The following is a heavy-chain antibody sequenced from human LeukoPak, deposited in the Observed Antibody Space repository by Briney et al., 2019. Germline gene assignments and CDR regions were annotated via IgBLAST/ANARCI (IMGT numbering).Heavy chain of an antibody. CDR1: GGSFSGYY. Sequence: PSETLSLTCAVYGGSFSGYYWSWIRQPPGKGLEWIGEINHSGSTNYNPSLKSRVTISVDTSKNQFSLKLSSVTAADTAVYYCARGRWDYVWGSDRSYYFDYWGQGTLVTVSS. V-gene: IGHV4-34*01. CDR2: INHSGST. J-gene: IGHJ4*02. CDR3: ARGRWDYVWGSDRSYYFDY. D-gene: IGHD3-16*02.